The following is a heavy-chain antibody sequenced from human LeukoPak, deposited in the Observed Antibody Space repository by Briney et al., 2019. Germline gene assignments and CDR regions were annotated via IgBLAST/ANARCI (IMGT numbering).Heavy chain of an antibody. CDR2: VNSAGSST. V-gene: IGHV3-74*01. CDR1: GFSFISQW. CDR3: ARSAYFDY. J-gene: IGHJ4*02. Sequence: GGFLRLPCAASGFSFISQWMHWVRQAPGEGLVGVARVNSAGSSTRYADSVKGRFTVSRDNANNTLYLQMNSLRAEDTAVYYCARSAYFDYWGEGTLVTVSS.